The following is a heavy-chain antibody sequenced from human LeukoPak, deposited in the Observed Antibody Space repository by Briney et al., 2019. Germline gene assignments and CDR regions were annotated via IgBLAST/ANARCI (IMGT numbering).Heavy chain of an antibody. J-gene: IGHJ6*02. CDR3: ARGGESDGGTVYINYYGMDV. CDR2: IIPILGIA. Sequence: VASVKVSCKASGGTFSSYAISWLRQAPGQGLEWMGRIIPILGIANYAQKFQGRVTITADKSTSTVYMELSSLRSEDTAVYYCARGGESDGGTVYINYYGMDVWGQGTTVTVSS. CDR1: GGTFSSYA. V-gene: IGHV1-69*04. D-gene: IGHD4-17*01.